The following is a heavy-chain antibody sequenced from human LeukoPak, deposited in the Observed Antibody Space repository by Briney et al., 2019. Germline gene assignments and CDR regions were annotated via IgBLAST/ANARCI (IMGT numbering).Heavy chain of an antibody. CDR2: ISSSGSTM. V-gene: IGHV3-11*01. Sequence: GGSLRLSCAASGFTFSDYYMSWIRQAPGKGLEWVSYISSSGSTMNYADSVKGRFTISRDNAKNSLYLQMNSLRAEDTAVYYCARGRVAVSTPYYMDVWGKGTTVTVSS. D-gene: IGHD6-19*01. J-gene: IGHJ6*03. CDR3: ARGRVAVSTPYYMDV. CDR1: GFTFSDYY.